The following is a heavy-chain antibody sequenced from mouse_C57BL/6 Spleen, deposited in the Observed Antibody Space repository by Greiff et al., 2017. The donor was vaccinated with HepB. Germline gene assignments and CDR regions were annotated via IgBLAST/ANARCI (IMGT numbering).Heavy chain of an antibody. CDR2: ISYDGSN. CDR1: GYSITSGYY. V-gene: IGHV3-6*01. CDR3: ARGGEGFDV. J-gene: IGHJ1*03. Sequence: EVQVVESGPGLVKPSQSLSLTCSVTGYSITSGYYWNWIRQFPGNKLEWMGYISYDGSNNYNPSLKNRISITRDTSKNQFFLKLNSVTTEDTATYYCARGGEGFDVWGTGTTVTVSS.